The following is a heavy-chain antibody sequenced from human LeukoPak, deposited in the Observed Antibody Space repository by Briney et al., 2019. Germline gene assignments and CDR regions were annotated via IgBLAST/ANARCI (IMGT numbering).Heavy chain of an antibody. CDR3: ARDLGGTMVRGGDRYYYGMDV. Sequence: GRSLRLSCAASGFTFSSYALNWVRQAQGKGLEWVALISYEGSNKYYGGSAKGRFTISRDNSKNTLYLQMNSVRAEDTAVYYCARDLGGTMVRGGDRYYYGMDVWGQGTTVTVSS. V-gene: IGHV3-30-3*01. CDR1: GFTFSSYA. J-gene: IGHJ6*02. D-gene: IGHD3-10*01. CDR2: ISYEGSNK.